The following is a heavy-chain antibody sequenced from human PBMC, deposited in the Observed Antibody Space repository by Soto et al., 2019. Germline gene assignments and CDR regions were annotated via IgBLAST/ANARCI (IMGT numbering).Heavy chain of an antibody. Sequence: SETLSLTCAVYGGSFSGYYWSWIRQPPGKGLEWIGEINHSGSTNYNPSLKSRVTISVDTSKNQFSLKLSSVTAADTAVYYCARGVVTERCGGDCYYDWFDPWGQGTLVTVSS. J-gene: IGHJ5*02. CDR2: INHSGST. CDR1: GGSFSGYY. D-gene: IGHD2-21*02. CDR3: ARGVVTERCGGDCYYDWFDP. V-gene: IGHV4-34*01.